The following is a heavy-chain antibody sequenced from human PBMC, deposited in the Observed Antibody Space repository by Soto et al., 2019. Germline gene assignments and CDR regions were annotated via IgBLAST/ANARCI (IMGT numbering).Heavy chain of an antibody. CDR3: ARVSYSSGWWYFDY. V-gene: IGHV3-21*01. D-gene: IGHD6-19*01. J-gene: IGHJ4*02. Sequence: GGSLRLSCAASGFTFSSYSMNWVRQAPGKGLEWVSSISSSSSYIYYADSVKGRFTISRDNAKNSLYLQMNSLRAEDTAVYYCARVSYSSGWWYFDYWGQGTLVTVSS. CDR2: ISSSSSYI. CDR1: GFTFSSYS.